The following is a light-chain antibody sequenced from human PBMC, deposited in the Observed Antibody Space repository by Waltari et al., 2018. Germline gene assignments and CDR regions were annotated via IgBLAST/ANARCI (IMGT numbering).Light chain of an antibody. CDR1: QSISTW. CDR2: KAS. Sequence: DIPMTQSPSTLSASVGDRVTITCRASQSISTWLAWYQQKPGKAPKLLISKASGLESGVPSRFSGSGSGTEFTLTISSLQPDDFATYYCQQYNGPRWTFGQGTYDEIK. V-gene: IGKV1-5*03. CDR3: QQYNGPRWT. J-gene: IGKJ1*01.